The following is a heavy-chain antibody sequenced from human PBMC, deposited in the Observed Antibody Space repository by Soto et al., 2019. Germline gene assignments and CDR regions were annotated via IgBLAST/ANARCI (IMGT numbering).Heavy chain of an antibody. CDR3: STRSSTSP. J-gene: IGHJ5*02. Sequence: PGGSLRLSCAASGFTFTNAWMSWVRQAPGKGLEWVGRIMSKTDGGTTDYAAPVKGRFTISRDDSKSMLYLQMDSLKTEDTAVYYCSTRSSTSPWGQGTLVTVSS. V-gene: IGHV3-15*01. CDR2: IMSKTDGGTT. CDR1: GFTFTNAW. D-gene: IGHD2-2*01.